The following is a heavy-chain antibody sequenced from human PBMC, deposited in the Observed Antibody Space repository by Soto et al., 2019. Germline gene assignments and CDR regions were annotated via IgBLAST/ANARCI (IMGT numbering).Heavy chain of an antibody. D-gene: IGHD3-9*01. Sequence: PSQTLSLTCAISGDSVSSNSAAWNWIRQSPSRGLEWLGRTYYRSKWYNDYAVSVKSRITINPDTSKNQFSLQLNSVTPEDTAVYYCARAGYDILTGRIVPLYYMDVWGKGTTVTVSS. CDR1: GDSVSSNSAA. CDR3: ARAGYDILTGRIVPLYYMDV. J-gene: IGHJ6*03. V-gene: IGHV6-1*01. CDR2: TYYRSKWYN.